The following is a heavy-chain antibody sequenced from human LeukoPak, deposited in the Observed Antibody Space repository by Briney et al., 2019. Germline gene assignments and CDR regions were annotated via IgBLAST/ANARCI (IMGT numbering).Heavy chain of an antibody. J-gene: IGHJ3*02. CDR3: ARERIAAPFQGAFDI. V-gene: IGHV3-30-3*01. Sequence: PGGSLRLSCAASGFTFSSYAMHWVRQAPGKGLKWVAVISYDGSNKYYADSVKGRFTISRDNSKNTLYLQMNSLRAEDTAVYYCARERIAAPFQGAFDIWGQGTMVTVSS. CDR1: GFTFSSYA. D-gene: IGHD6-6*01. CDR2: ISYDGSNK.